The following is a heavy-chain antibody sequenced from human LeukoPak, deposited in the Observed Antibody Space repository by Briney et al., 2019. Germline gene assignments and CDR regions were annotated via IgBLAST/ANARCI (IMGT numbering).Heavy chain of an antibody. CDR1: GGSISSYY. Sequence: SETLSLTCTVSGGSISSYYWSWIRQPPGKGLEWIGYIYYSGSTNYNPSLKSRVTISVDTSKNQFSLKLSSVTAADTAVYYCARGQLGWHYYYGMDVWGQGTLVTVSS. V-gene: IGHV4-59*01. J-gene: IGHJ6*02. CDR3: ARGQLGWHYYYGMDV. CDR2: IYYSGST. D-gene: IGHD7-27*01.